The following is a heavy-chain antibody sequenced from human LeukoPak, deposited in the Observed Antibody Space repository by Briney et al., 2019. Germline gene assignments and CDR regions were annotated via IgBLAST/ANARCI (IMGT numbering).Heavy chain of an antibody. CDR2: IYYSGST. Sequence: SETLSLTCTVSGGSISSYYWSWIRQPPGKGLEWIGYIYYSGSTNYNPSLKSRVTISVDTSKNQFSLKLSSVTAADTAVYYCARVTGPGPHDAFDIWGQGTMVTVSS. D-gene: IGHD3-10*01. J-gene: IGHJ3*02. V-gene: IGHV4-59*01. CDR1: GGSISSYY. CDR3: ARVTGPGPHDAFDI.